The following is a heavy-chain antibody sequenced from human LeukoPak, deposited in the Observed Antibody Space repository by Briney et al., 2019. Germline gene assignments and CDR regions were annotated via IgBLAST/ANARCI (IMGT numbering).Heavy chain of an antibody. D-gene: IGHD3-10*01. CDR3: AKGAFRDQVQGYYYMDV. CDR1: GFTFSSYW. CDR2: IKQDGSEK. J-gene: IGHJ6*03. V-gene: IGHV3-7*01. Sequence: GGSLRLSCAASGFTFSSYWMSWVRQAPGKGREWVANIKQDGSEKYYVDSVKGRFIISRDNAKNSLYLPMNSLRAEDTAVYYCAKGAFRDQVQGYYYMDVWGKGTTVTVSS.